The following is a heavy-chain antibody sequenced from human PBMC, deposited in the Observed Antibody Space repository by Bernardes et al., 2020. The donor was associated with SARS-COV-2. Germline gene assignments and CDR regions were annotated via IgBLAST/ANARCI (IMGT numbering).Heavy chain of an antibody. CDR1: GYTFTSYN. Sequence: ASVKVSCKASGYTFTSYNVHWVRQALGQGLEWMGIFNPRGGSTNNAPKFQGRVIMTKDTSTSTVYMELSSLRSDDTAVYYCARGRIGTFDFDYWGQGTLVTVSS. V-gene: IGHV1-46*01. J-gene: IGHJ4*02. CDR2: FNPRGGST. D-gene: IGHD1-26*01. CDR3: ARGRIGTFDFDY.